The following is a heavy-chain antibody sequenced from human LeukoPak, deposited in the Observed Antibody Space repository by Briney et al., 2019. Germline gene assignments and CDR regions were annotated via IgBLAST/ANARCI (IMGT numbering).Heavy chain of an antibody. J-gene: IGHJ5*02. Sequence: GGSLRLSCAASGFDLSTYEMNWVRQAPGKGLEWIADITISGHTKNYADSVKGRFTISRDNARTSLYLQMNSLRVENTGVYYCARGDPHADLWGQGTLVTVSS. V-gene: IGHV3-48*03. CDR2: ITISGHTK. CDR3: ARGDPHADL. CDR1: GFDLSTYE.